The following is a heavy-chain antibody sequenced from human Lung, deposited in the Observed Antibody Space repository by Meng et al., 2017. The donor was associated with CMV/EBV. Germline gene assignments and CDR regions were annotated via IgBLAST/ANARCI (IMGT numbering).Heavy chain of an antibody. J-gene: IGHJ6*02. Sequence: GESLKISCVASGFTFSSYWMHWVRQAPGKGLVWVSRIKSDGSSSAYADSVRGRFTISRDNAKNTLYLQMNSLRADDTAVYYCARENYRQYYYYGMDVWGQGNXVNGAS. V-gene: IGHV3-74*01. CDR1: GFTFSSYW. CDR3: ARENYRQYYYYGMDV. CDR2: IKSDGSSS. D-gene: IGHD1-7*01.